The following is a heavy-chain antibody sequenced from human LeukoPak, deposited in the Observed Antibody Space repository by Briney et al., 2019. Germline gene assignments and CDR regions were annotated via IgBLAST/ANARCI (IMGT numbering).Heavy chain of an antibody. CDR2: IYSGGST. J-gene: IGHJ3*02. Sequence: GESLKISCAASGFTVSSNYMSWVRQAPGKGLEWVSVIYSGGSTYYADSVKGRFTISRDNSKNTLYLQMNSLRAEDTAVYYCARGLTTVTPLDIWGRGTMVTVSS. CDR1: GFTVSSNY. CDR3: ARGLTTVTPLDI. D-gene: IGHD4-11*01. V-gene: IGHV3-66*02.